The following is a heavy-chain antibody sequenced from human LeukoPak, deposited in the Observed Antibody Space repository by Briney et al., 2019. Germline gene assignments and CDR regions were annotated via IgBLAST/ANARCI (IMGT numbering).Heavy chain of an antibody. CDR3: AKDYVGQVPDAFDI. CDR1: GFTFSTYA. V-gene: IGHV3-23*01. D-gene: IGHD1-26*01. J-gene: IGHJ3*02. CDR2: ISSSGDST. Sequence: GGSLRLSCAASGFTFSTYAMSWVRQAPGKGLEWVSAISSSGDSTYYADSVKGRFTISRDNSKNTLYVHMNSLRAEDTAVYYCAKDYVGQVPDAFDIWGQGTMVTVSS.